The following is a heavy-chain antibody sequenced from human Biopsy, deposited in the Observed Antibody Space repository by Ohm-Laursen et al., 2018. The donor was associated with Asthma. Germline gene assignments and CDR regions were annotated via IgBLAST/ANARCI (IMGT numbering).Heavy chain of an antibody. V-gene: IGHV3-9*01. D-gene: IGHD4/OR15-4a*01. CDR2: ISWNSRSI. CDR3: RALPTRTMYFDS. J-gene: IGHJ4*02. CDR1: GLNFEDYV. Sequence: SLRLSCSTSGLNFEDYVMHWVRQAPGKGLEWVSGISWNSRSIGYGDSVKGRFTISRDNTKNSLYLQMNSLSPEDTAMYYCRALPTRTMYFDSWGQGTLVTVSS.